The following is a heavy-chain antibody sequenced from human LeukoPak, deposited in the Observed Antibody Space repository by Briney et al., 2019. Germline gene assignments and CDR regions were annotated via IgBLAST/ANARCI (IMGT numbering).Heavy chain of an antibody. CDR2: IIPIFGTA. J-gene: IGHJ2*01. D-gene: IGHD6-13*01. CDR1: GGTFSSYA. Sequence: ASVKVSCKASGGTFSSYAISWVRQAPGQGLEWMGGIIPIFGTANYAQKFQGRVTITTDESTSTAYTELSSLRSEDTAVYYCARFIAAAGTEYFDLWGRGTLVTVSS. V-gene: IGHV1-69*05. CDR3: ARFIAAAGTEYFDL.